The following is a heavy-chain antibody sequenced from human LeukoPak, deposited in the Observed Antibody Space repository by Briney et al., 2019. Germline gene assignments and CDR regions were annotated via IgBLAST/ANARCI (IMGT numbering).Heavy chain of an antibody. CDR3: ARGSGSYLFFDY. Sequence: ASVKVSCQASGYTFSLYYMHWVRQAPGQGLEWMGWINPNSGGTNYAQKFQGRVTMTRDTSISTAYMELSRLRSDDTAVYYCARGSGSYLFFDYWGQGTLVTVSS. CDR1: GYTFSLYY. V-gene: IGHV1-2*02. CDR2: INPNSGGT. J-gene: IGHJ4*02. D-gene: IGHD1-26*01.